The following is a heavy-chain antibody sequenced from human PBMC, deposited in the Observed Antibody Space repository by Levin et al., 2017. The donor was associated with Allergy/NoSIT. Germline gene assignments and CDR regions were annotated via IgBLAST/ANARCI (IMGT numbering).Heavy chain of an antibody. CDR3: ARAAPVEWLRFGKAFDI. J-gene: IGHJ3*02. D-gene: IGHD5-12*01. Sequence: SETLSLTCAVSGGSISSSNWWSWVRQPPGKGLEWIGEIYHSGSTNYNPSLKSRVTISVDKSKNQFSLKLSSVTAADTAVYYCARAAPVEWLRFGKAFDIWGQGTMVTVSS. CDR2: IYHSGST. CDR1: GGSISSSNW. V-gene: IGHV4-4*02.